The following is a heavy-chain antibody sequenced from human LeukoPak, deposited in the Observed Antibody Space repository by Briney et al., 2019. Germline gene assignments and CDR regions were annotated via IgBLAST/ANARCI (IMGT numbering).Heavy chain of an antibody. CDR1: GGSMRAYY. J-gene: IGHJ5*02. CDR3: ARGPWGWFDP. D-gene: IGHD7-27*01. Sequence: SETLSLTCTVSGGSMRAYYWSWMRQPPGKGLEWIGYIYYDGTTNYNPSLKSRVTISLDTSKNQFSLNLSSVTAADTAVYYCARGPWGWFDPCGQGTLVTVSS. CDR2: IYYDGTT. V-gene: IGHV4-59*01.